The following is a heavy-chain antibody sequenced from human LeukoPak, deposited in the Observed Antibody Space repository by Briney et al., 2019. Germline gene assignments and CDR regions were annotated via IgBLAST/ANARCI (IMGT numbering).Heavy chain of an antibody. CDR2: ISWDGGST. CDR3: AKDKSQVFDY. Sequence: GGSLTLSCAASGFTFDDYTMHWVRQAPGKGLEWVSLISWDGGSTYYADSVKGRFTISRDNSKNSLYLQMNSLRTEDTALYYCAKDKSQVFDYWGQGTLVTVSS. CDR1: GFTFDDYT. V-gene: IGHV3-43*01. J-gene: IGHJ4*02.